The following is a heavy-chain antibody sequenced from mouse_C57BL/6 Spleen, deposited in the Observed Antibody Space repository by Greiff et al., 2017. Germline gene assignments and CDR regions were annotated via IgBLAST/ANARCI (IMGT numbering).Heavy chain of an antibody. CDR2: ISSGGSYT. J-gene: IGHJ4*01. CDR3: ARSTVVASYYAMEY. Sequence: EVKLEESGGDLVKPGGSLKLSCAASGFTFSSYGMSWVRQTPDKRLEWVATISSGGSYTYYQDSVKGRIPISRDNAKNTLYLQKSSLKTEDTAMYYCARSTVVASYYAMEYWGQGTSVTVSS. D-gene: IGHD1-1*01. V-gene: IGHV5-6*02. CDR1: GFTFSSYG.